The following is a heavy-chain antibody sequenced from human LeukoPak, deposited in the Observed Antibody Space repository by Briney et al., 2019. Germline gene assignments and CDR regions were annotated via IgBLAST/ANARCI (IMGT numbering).Heavy chain of an antibody. D-gene: IGHD1-26*01. CDR2: FSGSGDST. J-gene: IGHJ4*02. Sequence: GSLRLSCAASAFTFSRYPTTWVRQAPGKGLEWVSAFSGSGDSTYYADSVKGRFTISRDNSKNTLYLQMNSLRAEDTAVYYCARGYTGSYWGQGSLVTVSS. V-gene: IGHV3-23*01. CDR1: AFTFSRYP. CDR3: ARGYTGSY.